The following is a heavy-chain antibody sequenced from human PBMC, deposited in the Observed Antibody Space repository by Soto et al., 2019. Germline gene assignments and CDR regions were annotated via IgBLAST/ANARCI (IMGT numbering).Heavy chain of an antibody. CDR2: ISYDGSNK. V-gene: IGHV3-30*18. CDR1: GFIFSSYG. D-gene: IGHD6-19*01. CDR3: AKDQLVAGTNNLGYYSDMDV. J-gene: IGHJ6*02. Sequence: QVQLVESGGGVVQPGRSLRLSCVASGFIFSSYGIHWVRQAPGKGLEWVAVISYDGSNKYYADSVKGRFTISRDNSKNTLFLKMSRLGAEDTAVYYCAKDQLVAGTNNLGYYSDMDVWGQGTTVTVSS.